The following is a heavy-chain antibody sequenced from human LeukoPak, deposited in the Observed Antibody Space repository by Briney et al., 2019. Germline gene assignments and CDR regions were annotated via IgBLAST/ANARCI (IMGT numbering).Heavy chain of an antibody. D-gene: IGHD6-13*01. Sequence: SETLSLTCAVYGGSFSGYYWSWIRQPPGKGLEWIGEINHSGSTNYNPSLKSRVTISVDTSKNLFSLKLSSVTAADTAVYYCAREDLAAAGIDYWGQGTLVTVSS. CDR2: INHSGST. CDR1: GGSFSGYY. J-gene: IGHJ4*02. CDR3: AREDLAAAGIDY. V-gene: IGHV4-34*01.